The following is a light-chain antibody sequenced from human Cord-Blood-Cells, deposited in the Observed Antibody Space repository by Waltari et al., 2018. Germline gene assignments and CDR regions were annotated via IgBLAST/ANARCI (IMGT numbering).Light chain of an antibody. V-gene: IGKV3-11*01. CDR3: QQRSNSWT. CDR1: QSVSSY. Sequence: EIVLTQSPATLSLSPGERATLSCRASQSVSSYLAWYQQKPGQAPRRLIYDASNRATCIPARFSGSGSGTDFTRTISSLEPEDFAVYYCQQRSNSWTFGQGTKVEIK. CDR2: DAS. J-gene: IGKJ1*01.